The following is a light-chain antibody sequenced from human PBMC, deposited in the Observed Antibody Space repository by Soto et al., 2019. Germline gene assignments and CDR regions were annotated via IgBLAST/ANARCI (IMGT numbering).Light chain of an antibody. CDR2: GAS. CDR1: HTFGSN. Sequence: EIMLTQSPATLSVSQWKRATLSCSAIHTFGSNLAWYQQKPGQAPRLLIYGASTRATGIPVRFSGSASGTNFTLTISSLQSVDVAVYYCQHYNTWPPWTIGQGTKVDIK. J-gene: IGKJ1*01. V-gene: IGKV3-15*01. CDR3: QHYNTWPPWT.